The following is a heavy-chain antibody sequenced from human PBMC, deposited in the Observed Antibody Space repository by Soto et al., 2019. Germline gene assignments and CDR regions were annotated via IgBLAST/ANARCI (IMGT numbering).Heavy chain of an antibody. Sequence: QVQLLESGPGLVKPSQTLSLTCSVSGDSISTVDYFWAWIRQPPGQALEYIGYIYKSATTYYNPSFESRVAISRDTSKSQCSLNVTSVTAADTAVYFCARGRYCLTGRCFPNWFDSWGQGTLVTVSS. D-gene: IGHD2-15*01. CDR2: IYKSATT. J-gene: IGHJ5*01. CDR1: GDSISTVDYF. CDR3: ARGRYCLTGRCFPNWFDS. V-gene: IGHV4-30-4*01.